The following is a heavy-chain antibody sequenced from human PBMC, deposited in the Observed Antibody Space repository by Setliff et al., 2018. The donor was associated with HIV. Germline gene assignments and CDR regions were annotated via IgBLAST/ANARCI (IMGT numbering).Heavy chain of an antibody. J-gene: IGHJ4*02. V-gene: IGHV3-74*01. CDR1: GFTFSEYW. Sequence: PGGSLRLSCAASGFTFSEYWMHWVRQVPGKGLMWVSLINPDASNINYGDSVKGRFTISRDNSKNTLYLQMDSLGPEDTAIYYCARAWAMQQLVPGYWGQGTLVTVSS. CDR3: ARAWAMQQLVPGY. D-gene: IGHD6-6*01. CDR2: INPDASNI.